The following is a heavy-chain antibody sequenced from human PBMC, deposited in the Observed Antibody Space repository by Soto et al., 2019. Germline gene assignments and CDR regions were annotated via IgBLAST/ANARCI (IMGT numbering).Heavy chain of an antibody. D-gene: IGHD3-10*01. J-gene: IGHJ6*02. CDR1: GYSFTSYW. Sequence: GEALKISCKGSGYSFTSYWISRVRQIPGKGLEWMGRIDPSDSYTNYSPSFQGHVTISADKSISTAYLQWSSLKASDTAMYYCARPPEGGSNGMDVWGQGTTVTVSS. V-gene: IGHV5-10-1*01. CDR2: IDPSDSYT. CDR3: ARPPEGGSNGMDV.